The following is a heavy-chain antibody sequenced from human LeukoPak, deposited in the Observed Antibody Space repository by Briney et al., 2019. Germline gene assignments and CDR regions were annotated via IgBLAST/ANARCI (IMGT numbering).Heavy chain of an antibody. CDR2: ISGSGGST. V-gene: IGHV3-23*01. CDR3: AKDGGVGATIFGTHDY. D-gene: IGHD1-26*01. Sequence: GGSLRLSCAASGFTFSSYAMSWVRQAPGKGLEWVSAISGSGGSTYYADSVKGRFTISRDNSKNTLYLQMNSLRAEDTAVYYCAKDGGVGATIFGTHDYWGQETLVTVSS. J-gene: IGHJ4*02. CDR1: GFTFSSYA.